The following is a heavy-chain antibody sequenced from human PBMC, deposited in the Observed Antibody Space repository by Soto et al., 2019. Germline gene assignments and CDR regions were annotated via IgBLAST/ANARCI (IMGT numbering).Heavy chain of an antibody. V-gene: IGHV4-61*08. Sequence: SETLSLTCTVSGGSISSGGYYWSWIRQHPGKGLEWIGYIYYSGSTNYNPSLKSRVTISVDTSKNQFSLKLSSVTAADTAVYYCARSPPSYSSRKFDPWGQGTLVTVSS. J-gene: IGHJ5*02. CDR2: IYYSGST. D-gene: IGHD6-13*01. CDR1: GGSISSGGYY. CDR3: ARSPPSYSSRKFDP.